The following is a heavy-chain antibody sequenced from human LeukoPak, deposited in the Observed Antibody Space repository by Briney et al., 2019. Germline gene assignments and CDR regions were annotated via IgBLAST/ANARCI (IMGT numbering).Heavy chain of an antibody. CDR1: GFTFSNYA. J-gene: IGHJ4*02. Sequence: PGGSLRLSCAASGFTFSNYAMSWVRQAPGKGLEWVSSISGSGGKTFNADPVRGRFTISRDTTKNTLYLQMNSLNVEDTAVYYCAKRFAGPSIRSEYSFDYWGQGTLVTVSS. CDR3: AKRFAGPSIRSEYSFDY. D-gene: IGHD3-3*02. CDR2: ISGSGGKT. V-gene: IGHV3-23*01.